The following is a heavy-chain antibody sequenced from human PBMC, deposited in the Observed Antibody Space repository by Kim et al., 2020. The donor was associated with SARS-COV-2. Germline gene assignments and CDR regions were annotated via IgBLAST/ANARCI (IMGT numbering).Heavy chain of an antibody. CDR3: ARDEEKYYGSGSYYGWFDP. CDR2: ISSSSSYI. Sequence: GGSLRLSCAASGFTFSSYSMNWVRQAPGKGLEWVSSISSSSSYIYYADSVKGRFTISRDNAKNSLYLQMNGLRAEDTAVYYCARDEEKYYGSGSYYGWFDPWGQGTLVTVSS. D-gene: IGHD3-10*01. J-gene: IGHJ5*02. CDR1: GFTFSSYS. V-gene: IGHV3-21*01.